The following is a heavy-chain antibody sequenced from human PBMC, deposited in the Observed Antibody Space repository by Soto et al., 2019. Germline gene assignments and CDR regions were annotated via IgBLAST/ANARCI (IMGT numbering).Heavy chain of an antibody. CDR1: GDSISSAIW. CDR2: LLHSGTT. J-gene: IGHJ3*01. D-gene: IGHD6-19*01. Sequence: QVQLQESGPGLVKPSGTLSLTCGVSGDSISSAIWWTGLRQPPGKGLEWIGDLLHSGTTNYNPSLKSRVILSVDTSQNQFSLRLTSVTAADTAIYYCAYSSGWYRHDVWGQGTSVTVSS. CDR3: AYSSGWYRHDV. V-gene: IGHV4-4*02.